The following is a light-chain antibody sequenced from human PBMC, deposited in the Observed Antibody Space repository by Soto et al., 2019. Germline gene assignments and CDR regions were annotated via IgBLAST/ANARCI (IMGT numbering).Light chain of an antibody. CDR2: GNT. CDR1: TSNIGAGYD. CDR3: QSYDNTLSGPIYV. Sequence: QSVPGQPPSVSGALGQRVTISCTGITSNIGAGYDVHWYQLLPGRAPKLLIYGNTNRPSGVPDRFSGSKSATSASLAITGLQAEDEAIYYCQSYDNTLSGPIYVFGTGTKVTVL. J-gene: IGLJ1*01. V-gene: IGLV1-40*01.